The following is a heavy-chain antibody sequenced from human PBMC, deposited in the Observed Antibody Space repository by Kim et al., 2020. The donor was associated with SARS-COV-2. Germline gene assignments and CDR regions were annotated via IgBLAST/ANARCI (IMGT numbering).Heavy chain of an antibody. CDR1: GFTFSDYY. V-gene: IGHV3-11*05. Sequence: GGSLRLSCAASGFTFSDYYMSWIRQAPGQGLEWVSYLSSRSSYTNYADSVKGRFTISRDNSKNSLYLQMNSLRAEDTAVYYCARDRPSRGVVVVGATHGMDVWGQGTTVTVSS. CDR3: ARDRPSRGVVVVGATHGMDV. J-gene: IGHJ6*02. D-gene: IGHD2-15*01. CDR2: LSSRSSYT.